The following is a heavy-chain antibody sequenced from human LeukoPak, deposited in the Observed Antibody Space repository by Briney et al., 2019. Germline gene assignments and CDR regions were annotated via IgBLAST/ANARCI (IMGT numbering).Heavy chain of an antibody. V-gene: IGHV4-39*01. J-gene: IGHJ4*02. CDR2: IYYSGST. D-gene: IGHD3-3*01. CDR1: GGSISSSSYY. Sequence: SETLSLTCTVSGGSISSSSYYWGWIRQPPGRGLEWIESIYYSGSTYYSPSLKSRVTISVDTSKNQFSLKLSSVTAEDTAVYYCARRPYYDFWSGYSDYFAYWGQGTLVTVSS. CDR3: ARRPYYDFWSGYSDYFAY.